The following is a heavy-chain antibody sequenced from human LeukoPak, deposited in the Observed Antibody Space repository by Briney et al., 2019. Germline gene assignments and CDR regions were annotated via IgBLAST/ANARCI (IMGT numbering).Heavy chain of an antibody. CDR2: IIPILGIA. J-gene: IGHJ3*02. V-gene: IGHV1-69*04. CDR3: AIGGYSSSSFDI. CDR1: GGTFSSYA. D-gene: IGHD6-13*01. Sequence: ASVKVSCKASGGTFSSYAISWVRQAPGQGLEWMGRIIPILGIANYAQKLQGRVTMTIDTSTSTAYMELRSLRSDDTAVYYCAIGGYSSSSFDIWGQGTMVTVSS.